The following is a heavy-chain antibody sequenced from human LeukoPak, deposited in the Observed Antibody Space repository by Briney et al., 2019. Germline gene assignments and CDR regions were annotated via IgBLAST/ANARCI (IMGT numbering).Heavy chain of an antibody. Sequence: SETLSLTCTVSGGSISSYYWSWIRQPPGKGLEWIGYIYYSGSTNYNPSLKGRVTISVDTSKNQFSLKLSSVTAADTAVYYCARYSYDILTGYPKGWFDPWGQGTLVTVSS. CDR1: GGSISSYY. CDR2: IYYSGST. V-gene: IGHV4-59*01. D-gene: IGHD3-9*01. CDR3: ARYSYDILTGYPKGWFDP. J-gene: IGHJ5*02.